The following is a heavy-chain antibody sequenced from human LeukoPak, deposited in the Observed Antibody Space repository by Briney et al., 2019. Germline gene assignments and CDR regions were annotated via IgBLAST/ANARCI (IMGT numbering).Heavy chain of an antibody. CDR1: GFTFSSYE. CDR2: TSSSDAGT. CDR3: ARDHSTMIVVVSPSSDY. V-gene: IGHV3-23*01. Sequence: GGSLRLSCAASGFTFSSYEMNWVRQAPGKGLEWVSATSSSDAGTYYADSVRGRFTISRDNSKNTLYLQMNSLRAEDAAVYYCARDHSTMIVVVSPSSDYWGRGTLATVSS. D-gene: IGHD3-22*01. J-gene: IGHJ4*02.